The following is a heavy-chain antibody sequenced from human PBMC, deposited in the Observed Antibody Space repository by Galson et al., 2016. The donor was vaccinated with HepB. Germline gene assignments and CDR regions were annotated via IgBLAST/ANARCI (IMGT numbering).Heavy chain of an antibody. J-gene: IGHJ3*02. D-gene: IGHD3-3*01. CDR3: ARVPEWRDAFDI. V-gene: IGHV4-59*01. CDR1: GGSISPYY. Sequence: ETLSLTCTVSGGSISPYYWSWIRQPPGKGLEWIGYIYYTGSINYNPSLTSRVTISVDASRNHFSLKMTSVTAADTDVYYCARVPEWRDAFDIWGQGTIVTVSS. CDR2: IYYTGSI.